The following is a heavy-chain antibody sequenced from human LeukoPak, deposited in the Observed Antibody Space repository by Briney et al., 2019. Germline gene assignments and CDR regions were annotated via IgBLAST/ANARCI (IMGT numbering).Heavy chain of an antibody. CDR2: MNPNSGTT. D-gene: IGHD3-16*02. J-gene: IGHJ4*02. Sequence: ASVKVSCKASGYTFTSYDIHWVRQATGQGLEWLGWMNPNSGTTAYAQKFQDRVTMTTDTSTSTAYMELRSLRSDDTAVYYCARGHDFVWGSYRTSFDYWGQGTLVTVSS. CDR3: ARGHDFVWGSYRTSFDY. CDR1: GYTFTSYD. V-gene: IGHV1-8*02.